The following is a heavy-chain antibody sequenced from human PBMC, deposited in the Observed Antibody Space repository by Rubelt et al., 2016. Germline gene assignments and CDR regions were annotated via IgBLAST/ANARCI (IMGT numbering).Heavy chain of an antibody. CDR2: SHYSGTT. Sequence: GWIRRPPGKGLEWIGYSHYSGTTNYSPSLRSRVTMSVDTSQNQVSLRLTSVTAADTAVYYCARDWVGTTDFDYWGQGTLVTVSS. J-gene: IGHJ4*02. V-gene: IGHV4-59*12. D-gene: IGHD1-1*01. CDR3: ARDWVGTTDFDY.